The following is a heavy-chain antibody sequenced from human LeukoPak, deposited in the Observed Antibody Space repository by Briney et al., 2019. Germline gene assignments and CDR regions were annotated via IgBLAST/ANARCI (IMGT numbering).Heavy chain of an antibody. V-gene: IGHV4-61*02. D-gene: IGHD6-19*01. CDR1: GGSISSGSYY. CDR2: IYTSGST. J-gene: IGHJ4*02. Sequence: SQTLSLTCTVSGGSISSGSYYWSWIRQPAGKGLEWIGRIYTSGSTNYNPSLKSRVTMSVETSKNQFSLKLSSVIAADTAVYYCARVGLIAVAGTLGFDYWGQGTLVTVSS. CDR3: ARVGLIAVAGTLGFDY.